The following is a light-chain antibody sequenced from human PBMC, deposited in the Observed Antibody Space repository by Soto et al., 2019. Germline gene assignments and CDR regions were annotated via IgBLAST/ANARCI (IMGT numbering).Light chain of an antibody. CDR1: QYINTR. CDR2: QTS. J-gene: IGKJ1*01. Sequence: EIVLTQSPATLSSSPGDRVTLSCRASQYINTRLAWYQHRPGQAPRLLIYQTSIRAAGIPARFSASGSGTDFTLTISDVQPEDFALYYCHQRQSWPRKFGQVTKVDIK. V-gene: IGKV3-11*01. CDR3: HQRQSWPRK.